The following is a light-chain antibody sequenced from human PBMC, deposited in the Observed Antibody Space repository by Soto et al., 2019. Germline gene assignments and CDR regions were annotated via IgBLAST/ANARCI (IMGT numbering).Light chain of an antibody. CDR3: QHYNSYSEA. CDR1: QTISSW. J-gene: IGKJ1*01. V-gene: IGKV1-5*03. CDR2: KAS. Sequence: DIQMTQSPSTLSVSVGDRVTITCQASQTISSWLAWYQQKPGKAPKLLIYKASTLKSGVPSRFSGSGSGTEFTLTISSLQPDDFATYYCQHYNSYSEAFGQGTKVDIK.